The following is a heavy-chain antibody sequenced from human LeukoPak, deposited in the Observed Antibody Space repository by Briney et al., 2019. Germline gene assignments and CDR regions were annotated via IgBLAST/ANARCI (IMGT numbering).Heavy chain of an antibody. J-gene: IGHJ4*02. CDR2: ISSSSSYI. CDR1: GFTFSSYS. Sequence: GGSLRLSCAASGFTFSSYSMNWVRQAPGKGLEWVSSISSSSSYIYYADSVKGRFTISRDNAKNSLYLQMNSLRAEDTAVYYCARGYSSGRYWAGYWGQGTLVTVSS. CDR3: ARGYSSGRYWAGY. D-gene: IGHD6-19*01. V-gene: IGHV3-21*01.